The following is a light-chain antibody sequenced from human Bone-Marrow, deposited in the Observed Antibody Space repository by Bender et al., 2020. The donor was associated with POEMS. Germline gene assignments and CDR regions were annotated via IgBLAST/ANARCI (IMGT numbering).Light chain of an antibody. J-gene: IGLJ3*02. CDR2: KDS. CDR3: QSADSGGPWV. V-gene: IGLV3-25*03. Sequence: SYELTQPPSVSVSPGQTARITCSGDALPKQYAYWYQQKPGQAPVLVIYKDSERPSGIPDRFSGSSSGKTVTLTISGVQTEDEADYYCQSADSGGPWVFGGGTKLTVL. CDR1: ALPKQY.